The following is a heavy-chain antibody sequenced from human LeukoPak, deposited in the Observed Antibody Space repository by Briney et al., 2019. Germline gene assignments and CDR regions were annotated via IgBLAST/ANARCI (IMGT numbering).Heavy chain of an antibody. CDR3: ARVVVLMPGKNWFDP. Sequence: SQTLSLTFTVSGGSISSGDYYWSWIRHPPGKGLEWIGYIYYSASTYYNPSLKTRPTISVHTSKNQFSLKLNSVTDADTAVYYCARVVVLMPGKNWFDPWGQGTLVTVSS. V-gene: IGHV4-30-4*01. CDR1: GGSISSGDYY. J-gene: IGHJ5*02. CDR2: IYYSAST. D-gene: IGHD2-8*01.